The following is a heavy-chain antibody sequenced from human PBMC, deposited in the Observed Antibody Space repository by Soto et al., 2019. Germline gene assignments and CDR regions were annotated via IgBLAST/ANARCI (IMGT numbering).Heavy chain of an antibody. J-gene: IGHJ4*02. D-gene: IGHD3-22*01. CDR1: GYTFTGYY. Sequence: ASVKVSCKASGYTFTGYYMHWVRQAPGQGLEWMGWINPNSGGTNYAQKFQGWVTMTRDTSISTAYMELSRLRSDDTAVYYCARDTAYDSSGYFDYWGQGTMVTVSS. CDR2: INPNSGGT. V-gene: IGHV1-2*04. CDR3: ARDTAYDSSGYFDY.